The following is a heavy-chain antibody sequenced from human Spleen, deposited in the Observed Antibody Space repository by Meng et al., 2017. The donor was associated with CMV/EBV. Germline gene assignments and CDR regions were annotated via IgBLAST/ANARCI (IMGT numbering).Heavy chain of an antibody. CDR1: GFTFSSDS. CDR2: ISTSNSTI. J-gene: IGHJ6*02. D-gene: IGHD1-26*01. V-gene: IGHV3-48*02. Sequence: GESLKISCAASGFTFSSDSMNWVRQAPGKGLEWVSYISTSNSTIYYADSVKGRFTISRDNAKNSLYLQMNSLRDEDTAVYYCAKGREGMDVWGQGTTVTVSS. CDR3: AKGREGMDV.